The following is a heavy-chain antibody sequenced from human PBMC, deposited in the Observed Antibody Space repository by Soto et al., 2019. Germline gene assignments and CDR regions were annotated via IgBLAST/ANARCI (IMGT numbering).Heavy chain of an antibody. CDR2: INSDGSST. D-gene: IGHD3-9*01. V-gene: IGHV3-74*01. J-gene: IGHJ6*02. CDR3: ARDRVTYYDILTGRSRNYYGMDV. CDR1: GFTFSSYW. Sequence: PGGSLRLSCAASGFTFSSYWMHWVRQAPGKGLVWISRINSDGSSTSYADSVKGRFTISRDNAKNTLYLQMNSLRAEDTAVYYCARDRVTYYDILTGRSRNYYGMDVWGQGTTVTVSS.